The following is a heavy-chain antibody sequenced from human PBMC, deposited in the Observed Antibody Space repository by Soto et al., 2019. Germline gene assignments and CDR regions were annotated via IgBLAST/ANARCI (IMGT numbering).Heavy chain of an antibody. CDR1: GFTFDDYA. V-gene: IGHV3-43D*03. CDR3: AKGAYCTNGVCYDGVFDY. D-gene: IGHD2-8*01. J-gene: IGHJ4*02. Sequence: GGSLRLSCAASGFTFDDYAMHWVRQAPGKGLEWVSLISWDGGSTYYADSVKGRFTISRDNSKNSLYLQMNSLRAEDNALYYCAKGAYCTNGVCYDGVFDYWGQGTLVTVSS. CDR2: ISWDGGST.